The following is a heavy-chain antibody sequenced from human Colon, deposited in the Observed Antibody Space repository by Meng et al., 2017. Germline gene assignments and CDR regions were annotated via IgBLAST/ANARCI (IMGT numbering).Heavy chain of an antibody. CDR3: VRQGMTSYSWGY. CDR1: SGSISRSNW. D-gene: IGHD3-9*01. J-gene: IGHJ4*02. CDR2: ISQSGTT. V-gene: IGHV4-4*03. Sequence: QLQWSGQGRGRPLGALSPTCAGSSGSISRSNWWSWVRQPPGKGLEWIGEISQSGTTYYNPSLKSRVTITGDWSKNQFSLNLNSVTAADTALYYCVRQGMTSYSWGYWGQGTLVTVFS.